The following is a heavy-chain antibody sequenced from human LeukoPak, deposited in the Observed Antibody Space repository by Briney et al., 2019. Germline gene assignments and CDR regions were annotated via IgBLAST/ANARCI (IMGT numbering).Heavy chain of an antibody. D-gene: IGHD1-1*01. CDR2: ISAYNGNT. CDR1: GYTFTSYG. CDR3: ARENNRNDGAFDI. V-gene: IGHV1-18*01. Sequence: ASVKVSRKASGYTFTSYGISWVRQAPGQGLEWMGWISAYNGNTNYAQKLQGRVTMTTDTSTSTAYMELRSLRADDTAVFYCARENNRNDGAFDIWGQGTMVIVSS. J-gene: IGHJ3*02.